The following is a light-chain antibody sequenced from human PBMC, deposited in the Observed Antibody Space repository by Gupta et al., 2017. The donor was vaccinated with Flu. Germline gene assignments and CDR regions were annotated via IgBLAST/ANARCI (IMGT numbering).Light chain of an antibody. Sequence: QSVLTQPPSTSATPGQRLTISCSGSASSIGIHTVNCYKQVPGTAPELLIYTNNQRPSGVPERFSGSKSGTSAALAISEVPSEDEADYYCEAWDNSLNGSVVFGGGTKVTVL. CDR3: EAWDNSLNGSVV. CDR2: TNN. CDR1: ASSIGIHT. J-gene: IGLJ2*01. V-gene: IGLV1-44*01.